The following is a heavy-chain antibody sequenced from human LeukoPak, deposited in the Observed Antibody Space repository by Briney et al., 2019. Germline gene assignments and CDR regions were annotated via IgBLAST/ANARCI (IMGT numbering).Heavy chain of an antibody. V-gene: IGHV3-21*04. CDR2: ISSSSNYI. CDR3: ARRYGSGSYVDY. CDR1: GFTFSSYS. D-gene: IGHD3-10*01. J-gene: IGHJ4*02. Sequence: GGSLRLSCAASGFTFSSYSMNWVRQAPGKGLEWVSSISSSSNYIYYADSVKGRFTISRDNAKNSLYLQMNSLRAEDTAVYYCARRYGSGSYVDYWGQGTLVTVSS.